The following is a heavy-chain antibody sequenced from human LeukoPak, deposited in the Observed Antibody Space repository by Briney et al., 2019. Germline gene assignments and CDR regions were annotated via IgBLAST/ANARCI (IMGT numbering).Heavy chain of an antibody. CDR1: GGSFSGYY. CDR3: ASSPYYYDSSGYYNYYYYYMDV. D-gene: IGHD3-22*01. Sequence: SETLSLTCAVYGGSFSGYYWSWIRQPPGKGLEWIGYIYYSGSTNYNPSLKSRVTISVDTSKNQFSLKLSSVTAADTAVYYCASSPYYYDSSGYYNYYYYYMDVWGKGTTVTVSS. CDR2: IYYSGST. J-gene: IGHJ6*03. V-gene: IGHV4-59*01.